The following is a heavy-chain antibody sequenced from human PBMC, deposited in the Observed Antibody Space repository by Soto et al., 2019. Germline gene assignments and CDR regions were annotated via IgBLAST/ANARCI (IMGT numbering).Heavy chain of an antibody. CDR3: ARIISGGDDSWFDP. CDR1: GGSFSGYY. V-gene: IGHV4-34*01. J-gene: IGHJ5*02. CDR2: INHSGST. Sequence: SETLSLTCAVYGGSFSGYYWSWIRQPPGKGLEWIGEINHSGSTNYNPSLKSRVTISVDTSKNQFSLKLSSVTAADTAVYYCARIISGGDDSWFDPWGQGTLVTVSS. D-gene: IGHD2-21*02.